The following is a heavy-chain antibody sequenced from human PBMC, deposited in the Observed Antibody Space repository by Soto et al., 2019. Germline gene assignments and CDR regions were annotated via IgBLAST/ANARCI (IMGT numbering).Heavy chain of an antibody. V-gene: IGHV3-64D*06. CDR3: VKFFTPGYCSGGSCQTAGDFDY. Sequence: SLRLSCSASGFTFSSYAMHWVRQAPGKGLEYVSAISSNGGSTYYADSVKGRFTISRDNSKNTLYLQMSSLRAEDTAVYYCVKFFTPGYCSGGSCQTAGDFDYWCPGPLVTV. CDR1: GFTFSSYA. D-gene: IGHD2-15*01. CDR2: ISSNGGST. J-gene: IGHJ4*02.